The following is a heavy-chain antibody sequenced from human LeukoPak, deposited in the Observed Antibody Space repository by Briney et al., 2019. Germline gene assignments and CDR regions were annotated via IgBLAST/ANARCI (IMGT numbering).Heavy chain of an antibody. Sequence: GGSLRLSCAASGFTFSSYGMHWVRQAPGKGLEWVAVISYDGSNKYYADSVKGRFTISRDNSKNTLYLQMNSLRAEDTAVYYCARTHVDTAMATSLWGQGTLVTVSS. CDR1: GFTFSSYG. CDR3: ARTHVDTAMATSL. V-gene: IGHV3-30*03. J-gene: IGHJ4*02. CDR2: ISYDGSNK. D-gene: IGHD5-18*01.